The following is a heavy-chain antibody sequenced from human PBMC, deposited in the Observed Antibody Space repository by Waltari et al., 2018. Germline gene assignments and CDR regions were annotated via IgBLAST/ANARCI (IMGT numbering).Heavy chain of an antibody. CDR2: IKQDGSEK. V-gene: IGHV3-7*01. Sequence: FSRYWMSWVRQTPGKGLEWVANIKQDGSEKYYVDSVKGRFTISRDNAKNSLYLQMNSLRADDTAVYYCAKSRGFDYWGQGTLVTVSS. CDR1: FSRYW. J-gene: IGHJ4*02. CDR3: AKSRGFDY. D-gene: IGHD2-2*01.